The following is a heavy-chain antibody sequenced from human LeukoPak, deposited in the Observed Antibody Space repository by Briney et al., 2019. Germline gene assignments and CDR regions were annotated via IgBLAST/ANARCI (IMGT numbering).Heavy chain of an antibody. CDR2: ISYDGSNK. D-gene: IGHD6-13*01. CDR1: GFTFSSYG. V-gene: IGHV3-30*03. Sequence: GGSLRLSCAASGFTFSSYGMHWVRQAPGKGLEWVAVISYDGSNKYYADSVKGRFSISRDNSKNTLYLQMNSLRAEDTAVYYCAREVLAAAGTIDYWGQGTLVTVSS. CDR3: AREVLAAAGTIDY. J-gene: IGHJ4*02.